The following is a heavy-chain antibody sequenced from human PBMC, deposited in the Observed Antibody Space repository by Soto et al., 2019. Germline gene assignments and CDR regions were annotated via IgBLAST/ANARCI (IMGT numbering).Heavy chain of an antibody. Sequence: QVQLVESGGGVVQPGRSLRLSCAASGFTFSSYAMHWVRQAPGKGLEWVAVISYDGSNKYYADSVKGRFTIPRDNSKSTLYPRRSSLRAEDTAVYYCARDQGRGIVTTVTHEYSGMDVWGQGTTVTVSS. V-gene: IGHV3-30-3*01. CDR3: ARDQGRGIVTTVTHEYSGMDV. J-gene: IGHJ6*02. D-gene: IGHD4-17*01. CDR2: ISYDGSNK. CDR1: GFTFSSYA.